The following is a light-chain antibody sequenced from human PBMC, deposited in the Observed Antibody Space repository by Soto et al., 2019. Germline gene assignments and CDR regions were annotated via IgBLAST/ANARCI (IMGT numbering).Light chain of an antibody. CDR3: MQLTHFPWT. J-gene: IGKJ1*01. Sequence: DVVMTQTPLPSPVTLGQPASISCRSSHSLVHSNGDTYLTWYQRRPGQPPRLLISKISKRFSGVPDRVSGSGAGTDFTLKISRVEAENVGVYYCMQLTHFPWTFGQETRVEIQ. V-gene: IGKV2-24*01. CDR2: KIS. CDR1: HSLVHSNGDTY.